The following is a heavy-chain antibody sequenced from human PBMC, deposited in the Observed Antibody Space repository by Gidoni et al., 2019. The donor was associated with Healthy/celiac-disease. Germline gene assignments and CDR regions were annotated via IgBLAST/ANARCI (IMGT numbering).Heavy chain of an antibody. CDR1: GFTFSVYA. J-gene: IGHJ5*02. CDR3: AKDVAYYDFWSGYPTTGWFDP. CDR2: ISGSGGST. D-gene: IGHD3-3*01. Sequence: EVQLLESGGGWVQPGESLRLSCAASGFTFSVYAMSWVRQAPGKGLEWVSAISGSGGSTYYADSVKGRFTISRDHSKNTLYLQMNSLSAVDTAVYYCAKDVAYYDFWSGYPTTGWFDPWGQGTLVTVSS. V-gene: IGHV3-23*01.